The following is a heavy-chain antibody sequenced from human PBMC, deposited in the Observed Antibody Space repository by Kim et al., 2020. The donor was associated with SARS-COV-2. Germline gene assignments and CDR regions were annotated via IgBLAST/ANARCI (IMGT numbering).Heavy chain of an antibody. CDR3: ASYRVGSCYFGL. J-gene: IGHJ2*01. CDR2: TYYGGRT. D-gene: IGHD3-16*02. V-gene: IGHV4-39*07. CDR1: GGSISSSTFY. Sequence: SETLSLTCTVSGGSISSSTFYCGLIRPPPGKVLEWSGNTYYGGRTYYDTSLKRRLTIPVAMSRNQFYLKLFPVPAADTAPYSSASYRVGSCYFGLWVR.